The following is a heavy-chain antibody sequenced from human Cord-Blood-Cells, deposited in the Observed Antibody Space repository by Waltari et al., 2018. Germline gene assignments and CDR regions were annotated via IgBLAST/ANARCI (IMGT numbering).Heavy chain of an antibody. D-gene: IGHD6-19*01. CDR1: GFTFSSYG. J-gene: IGHJ4*02. CDR2: IWYDGSNK. Sequence: QVQLVESGGGVVQPGRSLRLSCAASGFTFSSYGMHWVSQAPGKGLEWVAVIWYDGSNKYYADSVKGRFTISRDNSKNTLYLQMNSLRAEDTAVYYCAREGLWGQLLVYWGQGTLVTVSS. V-gene: IGHV3-33*01. CDR3: AREGLWGQLLVY.